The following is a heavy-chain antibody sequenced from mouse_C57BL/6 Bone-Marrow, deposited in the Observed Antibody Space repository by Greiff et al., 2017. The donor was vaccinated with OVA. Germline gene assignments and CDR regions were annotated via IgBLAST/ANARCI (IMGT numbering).Heavy chain of an antibody. Sequence: FQLQQPGAELVKPGASVKLSCKASGYTFTSYWMHWVKQRPGQGLEWIGMIHPNSGSTNYNEKFKSKATLTVDKSSSTAYMQLSSLTSEDSAVYYCARWAAQARAYWGQGTLVTVSA. J-gene: IGHJ3*01. V-gene: IGHV1-64*01. D-gene: IGHD3-2*02. CDR1: GYTFTSYW. CDR3: ARWAAQARAY. CDR2: IHPNSGST.